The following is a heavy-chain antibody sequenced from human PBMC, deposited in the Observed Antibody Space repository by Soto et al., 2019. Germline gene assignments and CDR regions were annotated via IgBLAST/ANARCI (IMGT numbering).Heavy chain of an antibody. CDR3: ARASPDAKGPCFDY. CDR1: GFTFSSYG. J-gene: IGHJ4*02. Sequence: QVQLVESGGGVVQPGRSLRLSCAASGFTFSSYGMHWVRQAPGKGLEWVAVIWYDGSNKYYADSVKGRFTISRDNSKNTLYLQMNGLRAEDTAVYYCARASPDAKGPCFDYWGQGTLVTVSS. V-gene: IGHV3-33*01. CDR2: IWYDGSNK.